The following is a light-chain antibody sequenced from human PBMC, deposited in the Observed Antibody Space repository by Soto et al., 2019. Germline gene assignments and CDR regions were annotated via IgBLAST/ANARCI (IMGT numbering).Light chain of an antibody. CDR1: QSISNW. Sequence: IRLTLSPASRSASVGDRVTITCRASQSISNWLVWYQQKPGTAPKVLIYHASNLQSGVPSRFSGSGSGTEFTLTISSLQPDDFATYYCQQYNRYSFGQGTKVDVK. V-gene: IGKV1-5*01. J-gene: IGKJ1*01. CDR2: HAS. CDR3: QQYNRYS.